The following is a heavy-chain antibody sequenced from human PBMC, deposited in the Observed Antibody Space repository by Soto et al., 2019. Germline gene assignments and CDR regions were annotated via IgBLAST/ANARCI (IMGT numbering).Heavy chain of an antibody. CDR3: ARGDSSGWSRGGFDY. CDR2: TYYRSKWYK. V-gene: IGHV6-1*01. D-gene: IGHD6-19*01. J-gene: IGHJ4*02. Sequence: SLTGGVSGENGSYIRAAGEWIKQSPSRGLEWLGRTYYRSKWYKDYAVSVKSRITINPDTSKNQFSLQLNSVTPEDTAVYYCARGDSSGWSRGGFDYWGQGTLVTVSS. CDR1: GENGSYIRAA.